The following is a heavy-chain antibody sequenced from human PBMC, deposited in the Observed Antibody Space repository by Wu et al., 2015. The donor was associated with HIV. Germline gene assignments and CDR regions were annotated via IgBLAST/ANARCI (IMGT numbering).Heavy chain of an antibody. V-gene: IGHV1-8*03. CDR1: GYTFTSYD. J-gene: IGHJ5*02. CDR3: ARGLRFLEWLSAYNWFDP. Sequence: QVQLVQSGAEVKKPGASVKVSCKASGYTFTSYDINWVRQATGQGLEWMGWMNPNSGNTGYAQKFRGRVTITRNTSISTAYMELSSLRSEDTAVYYCARGLRFLEWLSAYNWFDPWGQGTLVTVSS. D-gene: IGHD3-3*01. CDR2: MNPNSGNT.